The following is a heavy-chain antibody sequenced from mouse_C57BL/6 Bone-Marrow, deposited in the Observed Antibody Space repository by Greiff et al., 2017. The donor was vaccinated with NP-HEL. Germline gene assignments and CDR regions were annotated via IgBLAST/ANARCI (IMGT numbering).Heavy chain of an antibody. V-gene: IGHV1-69*01. CDR3: ARSSYDGYVFDY. CDR1: GYTFTSYW. Sequence: QVQLQQPGAELVMPGASVKLSCKASGYTFTSYWMHWVKQRPGQGLEWIGEIDPSDSYTNYNQKFKGKSTLTVDKSSSTAYMQLSSLTSEDSAVYYCARSSYDGYVFDYWGQGTTLTVSS. J-gene: IGHJ2*01. CDR2: IDPSDSYT. D-gene: IGHD2-3*01.